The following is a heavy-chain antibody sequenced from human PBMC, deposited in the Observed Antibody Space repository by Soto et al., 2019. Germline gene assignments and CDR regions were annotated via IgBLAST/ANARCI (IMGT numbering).Heavy chain of an antibody. CDR3: ASGYYDILTGYRDYYYYYGMDV. CDR1: GSSITSTSYY. Sequence: SETLSLTCTVSGSSITSTSYYWAWIRQPPGKGLECIGSIYYSGSTYYNPSLKSRVTISVDTSKNQFSLKLSSVTAADTAVYYCASGYYDILTGYRDYYYYYGMDVWGQGTTVT. J-gene: IGHJ6*02. CDR2: IYYSGST. D-gene: IGHD3-9*01. V-gene: IGHV4-39*01.